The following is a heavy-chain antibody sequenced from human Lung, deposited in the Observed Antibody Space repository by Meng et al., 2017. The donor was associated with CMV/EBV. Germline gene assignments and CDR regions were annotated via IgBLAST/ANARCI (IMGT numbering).Heavy chain of an antibody. CDR2: INPSGGST. J-gene: IGHJ4*02. D-gene: IGHD2-2*01. Sequence: ASVKVSCKASGYTFTSYYMHWVRQAPGQGLEWMGIINPSGGSTSYAQKFQGRVTMTRDTSTSTVYMELSSLRSEDTAVYYCARAVRHCSSTSCYPGGGWQLMRYWGQGTLVTVSS. CDR3: ARAVRHCSSTSCYPGGGWQLMRY. V-gene: IGHV1-46*01. CDR1: GYTFTSYY.